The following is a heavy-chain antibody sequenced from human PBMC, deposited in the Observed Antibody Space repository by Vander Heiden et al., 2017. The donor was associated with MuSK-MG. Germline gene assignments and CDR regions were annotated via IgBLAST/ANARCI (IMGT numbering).Heavy chain of an antibody. V-gene: IGHV3-48*01. J-gene: IGHJ4*02. CDR2: ISSSSSTT. Sequence: EVQLVESGGGLVQPGGSLRLSCAASRFTFTSYSMNWVRQAPGKGLEWVSYISSSSSTTYYADSVKGRFTISRDNAKNSLYLQMNSLRAEDTAVYYCVRDPGPNYGSGSYFSFDYWGQGTLVTVSS. CDR1: RFTFTSYS. D-gene: IGHD3-10*01. CDR3: VRDPGPNYGSGSYFSFDY.